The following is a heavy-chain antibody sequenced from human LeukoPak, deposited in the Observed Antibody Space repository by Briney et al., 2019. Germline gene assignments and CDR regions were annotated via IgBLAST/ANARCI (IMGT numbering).Heavy chain of an antibody. CDR1: GYTFTSYG. Sequence: GASVKVSCKASGYTFTSYGISWVRQAPGQGLEWMGWISAYNGNTNYAQKLQGRVTMTTDTSTSTAYMELRSLRSDDTAVYYCARDFRGAYILSFGWFDPWGQGTLVTVSS. CDR2: ISAYNGNT. D-gene: IGHD3-9*01. V-gene: IGHV1-18*01. CDR3: ARDFRGAYILSFGWFDP. J-gene: IGHJ5*02.